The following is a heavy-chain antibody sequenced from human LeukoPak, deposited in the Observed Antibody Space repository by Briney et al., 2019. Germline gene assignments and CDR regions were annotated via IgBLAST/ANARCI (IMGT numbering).Heavy chain of an antibody. CDR2: ISWNSGSI. D-gene: IGHD6-19*01. J-gene: IGHJ4*02. V-gene: IGHV3-9*01. Sequence: GRSLRLSCAASGFTFDDYAMHWVRQAPGKGLEWVSGISWNSGSIGYADSVEGRFTISRDNAKNSLYLQMNSLRAEDTALYYCAKGGGQWLVESYFDYWGQGTLVTVSS. CDR1: GFTFDDYA. CDR3: AKGGGQWLVESYFDY.